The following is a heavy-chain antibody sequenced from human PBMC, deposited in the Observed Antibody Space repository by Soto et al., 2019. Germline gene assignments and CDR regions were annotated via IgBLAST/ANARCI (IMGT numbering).Heavy chain of an antibody. Sequence: QVQVMQSGAEVKKPGSSVKVSCKVSGGIFTNNAISWVRQAPGQGLEWLGGVIPLFDTAYYAQIFQGRLRISADGATTTAYMELSGLTSAATTVYFCATGGHNDGYNFYHGMDVWGQGTTVTVS. J-gene: IGHJ6*02. V-gene: IGHV1-69*01. D-gene: IGHD5-18*01. CDR1: GGIFTNNA. CDR2: VIPLFDTA. CDR3: ATGGHNDGYNFYHGMDV.